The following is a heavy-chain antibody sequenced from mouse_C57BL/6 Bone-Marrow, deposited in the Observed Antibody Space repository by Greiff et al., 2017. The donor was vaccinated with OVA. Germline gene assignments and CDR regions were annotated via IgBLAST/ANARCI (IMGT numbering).Heavy chain of an antibody. Sequence: EVQLVESGGGLVKPGGSLKLSCAASGFTFSSYAMSWVRQTPEKRLEWVATISDGGSYTYYPDNVKGRFTISRDNAKNNLYLQMSHLKSEDTAMYYCARDYYYGSGFMDYWGQGTSVTVSS. V-gene: IGHV5-4*01. D-gene: IGHD1-1*01. J-gene: IGHJ4*01. CDR3: ARDYYYGSGFMDY. CDR2: ISDGGSYT. CDR1: GFTFSSYA.